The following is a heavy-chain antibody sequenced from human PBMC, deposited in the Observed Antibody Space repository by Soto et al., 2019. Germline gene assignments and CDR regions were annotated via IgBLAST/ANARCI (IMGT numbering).Heavy chain of an antibody. D-gene: IGHD3-16*02. J-gene: IGHJ2*01. CDR2: IYSGGST. V-gene: IGHV3-66*01. CDR1: GFTVSSNY. Sequence: PGGSLRLSCAASGFTVSSNYMSWVRQAPGKGLEWVSVIYSGGSTYYADSVKGRFTISRDNSKNTLYLQMNSLRAEDTAVYYCARDPRDYDYVWGSYRHRGYFDLWGRGTLVTVSS. CDR3: ARDPRDYDYVWGSYRHRGYFDL.